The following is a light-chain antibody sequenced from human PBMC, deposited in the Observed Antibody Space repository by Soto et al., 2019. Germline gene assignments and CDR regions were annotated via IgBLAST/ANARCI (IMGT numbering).Light chain of an antibody. CDR1: QTVTRN. V-gene: IGKV3-15*01. Sequence: EIVMTQSPASLSVSPGERATLSCRASQTVTRNLALYQQKPGQAPRLLIYGASTRATGIPARYSGSGSGTEFTLTISSLQSEDSAGYYCQQYNNWPPATFGQGTKVEI. CDR3: QQYNNWPPAT. J-gene: IGKJ1*01. CDR2: GAS.